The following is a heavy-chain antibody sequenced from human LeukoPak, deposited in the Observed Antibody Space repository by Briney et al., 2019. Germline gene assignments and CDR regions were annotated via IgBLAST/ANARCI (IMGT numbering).Heavy chain of an antibody. CDR2: IWYDGSNK. D-gene: IGHD4-11*01. CDR1: GFAFSSYG. CDR3: AKGKETTVTTYFDY. V-gene: IGHV3-33*06. Sequence: GGSLRLSCAASGFAFSSYGMHWVRQAPGKGLEWVAVIWYDGSNKYYADSVKGRFTISRDNSKNTLYLQMNSLRAEDTAVYYCAKGKETTVTTYFDYWGQGTLVTVSS. J-gene: IGHJ4*02.